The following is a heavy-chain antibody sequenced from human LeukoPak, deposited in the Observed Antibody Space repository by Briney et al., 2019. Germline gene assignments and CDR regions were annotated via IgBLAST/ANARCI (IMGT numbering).Heavy chain of an antibody. J-gene: IGHJ4*02. CDR1: GGSISSYY. V-gene: IGHV4-59*08. Sequence: SETLSLTCIVSGGSISSYYWSWIRQPPGKGLEWIGYIYYSGSTNYNPSLKSRVTISVDTSKKQFSLKLSSVTAADTAVYYCARRAYSSGYYYFDYWGQGTLVTVSS. CDR2: IYYSGST. D-gene: IGHD6-19*01. CDR3: ARRAYSSGYYYFDY.